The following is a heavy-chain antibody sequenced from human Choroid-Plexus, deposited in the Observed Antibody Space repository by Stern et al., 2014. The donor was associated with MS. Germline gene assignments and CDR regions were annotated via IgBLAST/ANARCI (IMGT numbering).Heavy chain of an antibody. D-gene: IGHD2/OR15-2a*01. Sequence: VQLVESGGGVVKPGRPLRISCVASGFTLGSCAMHWVRQAPGKGLEWVAGVSYDGSNKYYADSVKGRCSISRDNSQNTLYMQMSSLRPEDTAVYYCAKDRQYLTYFFDHWGQGSLVTVSS. V-gene: IGHV3-30*18. CDR3: AKDRQYLTYFFDH. J-gene: IGHJ5*02. CDR2: VSYDGSNK. CDR1: GFTLGSCA.